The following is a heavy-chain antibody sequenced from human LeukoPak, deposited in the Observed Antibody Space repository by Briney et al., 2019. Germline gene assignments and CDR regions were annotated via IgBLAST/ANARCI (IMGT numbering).Heavy chain of an antibody. D-gene: IGHD3-10*01. Sequence: TGGSLRLSCAASGFTFSSYSMNWVRQAPGKGLEWVSSISSSSSYIYYADSVKGRFTISRDNAKNSLYLQMNSLRAEDTAVYYCAKDYYYGSGSYYNRGYYYYGIDVWGQGTTVTVSS. CDR2: ISSSSSYI. V-gene: IGHV3-21*01. J-gene: IGHJ6*02. CDR3: AKDYYYGSGSYYNRGYYYYGIDV. CDR1: GFTFSSYS.